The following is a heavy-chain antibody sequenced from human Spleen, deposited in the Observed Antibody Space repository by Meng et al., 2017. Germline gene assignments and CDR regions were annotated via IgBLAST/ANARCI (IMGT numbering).Heavy chain of an antibody. V-gene: IGHV1-18*04. CDR2: INIYNGKT. J-gene: IGHJ4*02. Sequence: QGQVVQSGAEVKKPGASVKVSCKVSDYTLTSDGFSWVRQAPGQGLQWMGWINIYNGKTDYAQKFQGRITMTTDTFTSTAYMELRNLRSDDTAVYYCATRGNPYLNCWGQGTLVTVSS. CDR1: DYTLTSDG. CDR3: ATRGNPYLNC.